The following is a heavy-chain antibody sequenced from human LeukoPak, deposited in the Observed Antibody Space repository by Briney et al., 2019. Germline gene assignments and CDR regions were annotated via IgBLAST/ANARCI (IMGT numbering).Heavy chain of an antibody. V-gene: IGHV1-18*01. CDR2: ISAYNGNT. CDR3: ARDPNDIVVVPAENYYYGMDV. D-gene: IGHD2-2*01. Sequence: ASVKVSCKASGYTFTSYGISWVRQAPGPGLEWMGWISAYNGNTNYAQKLQGRVTMTTDTSTSTAYMELRSLRSDDTAVYYCARDPNDIVVVPAENYYYGMDVWGQGTTVTVSS. CDR1: GYTFTSYG. J-gene: IGHJ6*02.